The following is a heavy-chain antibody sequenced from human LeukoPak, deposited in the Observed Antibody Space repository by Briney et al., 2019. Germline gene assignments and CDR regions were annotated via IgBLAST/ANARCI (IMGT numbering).Heavy chain of an antibody. D-gene: IGHD3-3*01. J-gene: IGHJ3*02. V-gene: IGHV4-59*01. Sequence: PSETLSLTCTVSGGSISNYYWSWIRQPPGKGLEWIGYIYYSGSTNYNPSLKSRVTISVDTSKNQFSLKLSSVTAADTAVYYCARASLLRFLEWFGAFDICGQGTMVTVSS. CDR1: GGSISNYY. CDR2: IYYSGST. CDR3: ARASLLRFLEWFGAFDI.